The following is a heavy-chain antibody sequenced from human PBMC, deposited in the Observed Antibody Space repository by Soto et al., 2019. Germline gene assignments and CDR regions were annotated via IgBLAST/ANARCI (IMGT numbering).Heavy chain of an antibody. CDR1: GCSISSYY. Sequence: QVQLQESGPGLVKPSETLALTCTDSGCSISSYYWSWLRQPPGKGLEWIGYIYYRGSTNYNPSLKRRVTIAVGTPKRQFSLNLSSVTAADTAVYYCARHGHDIVVVVAEDWFDPWGQGTLVTVSS. CDR2: IYYRGST. J-gene: IGHJ5*02. V-gene: IGHV4-59*08. D-gene: IGHD2-15*01. CDR3: ARHGHDIVVVVAEDWFDP.